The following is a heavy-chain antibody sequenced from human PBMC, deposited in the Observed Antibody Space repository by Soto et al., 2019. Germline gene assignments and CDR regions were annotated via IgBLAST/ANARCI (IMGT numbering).Heavy chain of an antibody. CDR1: GFTFSSYG. CDR2: ISYDGSNK. V-gene: IGHV3-30*18. J-gene: IGHJ4*02. Sequence: GGSLRLSCAASGFTFSSYGMHWVRQAPGKGLEWVAVISYDGSNKYYADSVKGRFTISRDNSKNTLYLQMNSLRAEDTAVYYCAKDGRRYWGQGTLVTVSS. CDR3: AKDGRRY.